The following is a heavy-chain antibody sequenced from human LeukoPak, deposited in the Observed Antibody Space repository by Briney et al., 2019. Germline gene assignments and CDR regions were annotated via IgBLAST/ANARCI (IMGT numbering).Heavy chain of an antibody. J-gene: IGHJ4*02. V-gene: IGHV3-30*02. CDR1: GFTFSSYG. Sequence: PGGSLRLSCAASGFTFSSYGMHWVRQAPGKGLEWVAFIRYDGSNKYYADSVKGRFTISRDNSKNTLYLQMNSLRAEDAAVYYCAKDRSPRYSSSPRYYFDYWGQGTLVTVSS. CDR3: AKDRSPRYSSSPRYYFDY. CDR2: IRYDGSNK. D-gene: IGHD6-13*01.